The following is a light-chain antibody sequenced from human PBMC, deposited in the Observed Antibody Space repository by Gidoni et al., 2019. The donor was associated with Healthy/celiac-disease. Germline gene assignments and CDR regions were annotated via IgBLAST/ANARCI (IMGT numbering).Light chain of an antibody. V-gene: IGKV3-11*01. CDR1: QRGSSY. Sequence: EIVLTQSPATLSLSPGERATLSCRASQRGSSYLAWYQQKPGQAPRLLIYDASNRATGIPDRFSGSGSGTDFTLTISSLEPEDFAVYYCQQRSNWPPLTFGGGTKVEIK. J-gene: IGKJ4*01. CDR2: DAS. CDR3: QQRSNWPPLT.